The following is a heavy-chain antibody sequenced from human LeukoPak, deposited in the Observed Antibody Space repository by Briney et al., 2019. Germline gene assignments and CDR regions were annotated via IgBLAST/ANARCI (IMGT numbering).Heavy chain of an antibody. CDR2: IYHNGTA. D-gene: IGHD2-2*02. CDR3: ATAPILRGEGGEHFKYGMDV. V-gene: IGHV4-30-2*01. CDR1: GGSISSGGYS. Sequence: SETLSLTCAVSGGSISSGGYSWSWIRQPPGKGLEWIGEIYHNGTANYNPSLKSRVTISADRFTNHFSLKLTSVTAADTAVYYCATAPILRGEGGEHFKYGMDVWGQGTTVSVSS. J-gene: IGHJ6*02.